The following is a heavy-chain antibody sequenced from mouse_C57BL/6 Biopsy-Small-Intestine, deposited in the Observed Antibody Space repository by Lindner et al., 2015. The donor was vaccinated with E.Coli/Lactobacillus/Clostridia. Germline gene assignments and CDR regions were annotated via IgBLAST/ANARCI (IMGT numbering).Heavy chain of an antibody. CDR3: ATYDGYFAWFAY. D-gene: IGHD2-3*01. CDR2: IYPGDGDT. Sequence: VQLQESGPELVKPGASVKISCKASGYAFSSFWMNWVKQRPGKGLEWIGRIYPGDGDTNYNGKFKGKATLTADKSSSTAYMQLSSLTSEDSAVYFCATYDGYFAWFAYWGQGTLVTVSA. V-gene: IGHV1-82*01. CDR1: GYAFSSFW. J-gene: IGHJ3*01.